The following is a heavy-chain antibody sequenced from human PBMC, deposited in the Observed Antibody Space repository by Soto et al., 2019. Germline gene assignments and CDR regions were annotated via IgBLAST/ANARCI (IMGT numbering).Heavy chain of an antibody. V-gene: IGHV1-69*12. CDR1: GGTFSNYA. D-gene: IGHD6-19*01. J-gene: IGHJ6*02. Sequence: QVQLVQSGAEVKKPGSSVKVSCKASGGTFSNYAFSWVRQAPGQGLEWLGGIMPIFGRADYAQKFRGRVTVTADEATSTAHMELSSLRSEDTAVYYCASWLKEAGIGGSSYYGMDVWGQGTTVTVSS. CDR3: ASWLKEAGIGGSSYYGMDV. CDR2: IMPIFGRA.